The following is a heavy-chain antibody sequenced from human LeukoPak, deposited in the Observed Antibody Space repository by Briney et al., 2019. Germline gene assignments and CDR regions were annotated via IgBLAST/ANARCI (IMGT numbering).Heavy chain of an antibody. J-gene: IGHJ3*02. D-gene: IGHD2-21*02. CDR2: IWYDGNNK. V-gene: IGHV3-33*01. Sequence: GGSLRLSCAASGFTFSSFGLHWVRQAPGKGLEWVAVIWYDGNNKYYTDSVKGRFTISRDTAKNTLYLQMNSLRAEDTAVYYCARDRGGDDAFDIWGQGTMVTVSS. CDR1: GFTFSSFG. CDR3: ARDRGGDDAFDI.